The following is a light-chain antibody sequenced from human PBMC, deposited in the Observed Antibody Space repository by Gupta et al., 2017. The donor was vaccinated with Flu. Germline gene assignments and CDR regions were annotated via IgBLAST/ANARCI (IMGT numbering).Light chain of an antibody. CDR1: SSNIGSNV. J-gene: IGLJ3*02. CDR2: DNS. V-gene: IGLV1-44*01. Sequence: VTISCPGSSSNIGSNVVSWYQQLPGTAPKLLIYDNSQRPSGVPDRFSGSKSGTSASLVISGLQSEDEADYYCAAWDDSLNGLWVFGGGTKLTVL. CDR3: AAWDDSLNGLWV.